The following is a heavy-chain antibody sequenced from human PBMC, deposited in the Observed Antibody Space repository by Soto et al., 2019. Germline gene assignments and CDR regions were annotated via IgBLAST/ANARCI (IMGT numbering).Heavy chain of an antibody. CDR2: IIPMFETV. CDR1: GGTFDNYA. CDR3: ARGLRAGNYGMDV. Sequence: SVKVSCKASGGTFDNYAVSWVRQAPGQGLEWMGGIIPMFETVNYAQRFQGRLTIAADESTSTAYMELTSLTSADTAIYFCARGLRAGNYGMDVWGQGTTVTVSS. V-gene: IGHV1-69*13. J-gene: IGHJ6*02. D-gene: IGHD2-15*01.